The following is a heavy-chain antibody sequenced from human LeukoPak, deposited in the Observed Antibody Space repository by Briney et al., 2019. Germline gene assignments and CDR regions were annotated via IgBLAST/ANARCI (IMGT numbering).Heavy chain of an antibody. V-gene: IGHV3-49*03. J-gene: IGHJ4*02. CDR1: GFTFGDYA. CDR2: IKSKASGGTT. D-gene: IGHD3-16*01. CDR3: ARDIVGGYGYFDY. Sequence: GESLKISCTASGFTFGDYAMSWFRQAPGKGLECVGFIKSKASGGTTKYAASVKGRFTVPRDDSKSTAYLQMNSLKTEDTAVYYCARDIVGGYGYFDYWGQGSLVTVSS.